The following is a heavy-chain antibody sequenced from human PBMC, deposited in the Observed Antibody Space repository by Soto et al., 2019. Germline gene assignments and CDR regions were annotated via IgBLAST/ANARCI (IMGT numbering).Heavy chain of an antibody. CDR1: GDSVSSNSAA. Sequence: QVQLQQSGPGLVKPSQTLSLTCAISGDSVSSNSAAWNWIRQSPSRGLEWLGRTYYRSKWYNDYALSVKSRITINPDTTKNQFSLQLNSVTPEDTAVYYCATDQREQLSSYYYYGMDVWGQGTTVTVSS. J-gene: IGHJ6*02. V-gene: IGHV6-1*01. CDR3: ATDQREQLSSYYYYGMDV. CDR2: TYYRSKWYN. D-gene: IGHD6-13*01.